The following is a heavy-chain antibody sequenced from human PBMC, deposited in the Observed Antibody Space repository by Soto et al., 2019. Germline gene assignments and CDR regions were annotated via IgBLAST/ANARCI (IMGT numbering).Heavy chain of an antibody. CDR1: GGTFSSYA. CDR3: ARSSFGYSYGLHFDY. Sequence: GASVKVSCKASGGTFSSYAISWVRQAPGQGLEWMGGIIPIFGTANYAQKFQGRVTITADKSTSTAYMELSSLRSEDTAVYYCARSSFGYSYGLHFDYWGQGTLVTVSS. D-gene: IGHD5-18*01. CDR2: IIPIFGTA. J-gene: IGHJ4*02. V-gene: IGHV1-69*06.